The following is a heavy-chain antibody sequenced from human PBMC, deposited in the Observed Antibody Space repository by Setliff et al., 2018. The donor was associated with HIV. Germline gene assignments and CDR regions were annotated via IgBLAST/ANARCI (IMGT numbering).Heavy chain of an antibody. D-gene: IGHD3-16*01. CDR3: AIPQRGGLRWDY. J-gene: IGHJ4*02. Sequence: SETLSLTCAVYGGSFSDYYWTWIRQPPGKGLEWIGEINHSGSTNYNPSLKSRVTISVDTSKNQFSLKLSSVTAADTAVYYCAIPQRGGLRWDYWGQGTLVTVSS. CDR1: GGSFSDYY. CDR2: INHSGST. V-gene: IGHV4-34*01.